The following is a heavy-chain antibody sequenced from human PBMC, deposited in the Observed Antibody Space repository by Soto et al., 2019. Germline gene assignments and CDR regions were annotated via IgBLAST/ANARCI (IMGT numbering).Heavy chain of an antibody. D-gene: IGHD4-17*01. CDR1: GFTCSSYA. CDR3: AKDGMTTVTSFDY. V-gene: IGHV3-23*01. J-gene: IGHJ4*02. Sequence: PGGSLRLSCAASGFTCSSYAISWVRQAPGKGLEWVSAISGSGGSTYYADSVKGRFTISRDNSKNTLYLQMNSLRAEDTAVYYCAKDGMTTVTSFDYWGQGTLVTVSS. CDR2: ISGSGGST.